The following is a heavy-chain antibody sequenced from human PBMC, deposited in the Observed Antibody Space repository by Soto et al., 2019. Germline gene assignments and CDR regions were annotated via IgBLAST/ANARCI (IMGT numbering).Heavy chain of an antibody. D-gene: IGHD1-1*01. CDR1: GLTFSRNR. J-gene: IGHJ5*02. CDR2: IKQDGSEK. CDR3: ARDGDGYPA. Sequence: EVQLVESGGGLVQPGGSLTLSCAASGLTFSRNRRSWVRQAPGKGLEWVANIKQDGSEKYYADAVKGRFTLSRDSVENSLYLQMNSLRAEDTAVFYCARDGDGYPAWGQGTLVTVSS. V-gene: IGHV3-7*01.